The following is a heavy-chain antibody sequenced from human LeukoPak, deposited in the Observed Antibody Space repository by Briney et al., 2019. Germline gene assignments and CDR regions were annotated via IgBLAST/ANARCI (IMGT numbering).Heavy chain of an antibody. V-gene: IGHV3-30*18. Sequence: PGRSLRLSCAASGFTFSSYGMHWVRRAPGKGLEWVAVISYDGSNKYYADSVKGRFTISRDNSKNTLYLQMNSLRAEDTAVYYCAKEGPYCGGDCYYDYWGQGTLVTVSS. D-gene: IGHD2-21*02. CDR1: GFTFSSYG. J-gene: IGHJ4*02. CDR2: ISYDGSNK. CDR3: AKEGPYCGGDCYYDY.